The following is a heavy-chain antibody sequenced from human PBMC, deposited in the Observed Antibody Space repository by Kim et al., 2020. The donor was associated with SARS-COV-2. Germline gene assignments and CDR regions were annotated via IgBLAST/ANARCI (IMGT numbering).Heavy chain of an antibody. CDR2: ISGRDDST. Sequence: GGSLRLSCAASGFTFSNYAMSWVRQAPGKGLEWVSGISGRDDSTYFADSVKGRFTISRDNSENTLYLQMNSLRAEDTAVYYCAKVVQYDPEGMDIWGQGTTVTVSS. D-gene: IGHD3-3*01. V-gene: IGHV3-23*01. CDR3: AKVVQYDPEGMDI. CDR1: GFTFSNYA. J-gene: IGHJ6*02.